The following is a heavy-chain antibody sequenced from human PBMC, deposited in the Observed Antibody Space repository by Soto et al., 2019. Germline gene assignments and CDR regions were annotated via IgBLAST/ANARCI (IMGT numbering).Heavy chain of an antibody. CDR2: ISYDGSNK. D-gene: IGHD7-27*01. J-gene: IGHJ4*02. CDR3: ARDVGSLGILDY. Sequence: GGSLRLSCAASGFTFSSYAMHWVRQAPGKGLEWVAVISYDGSNKYYADSVKGRFTISRDNSKNTLYLQMNSLRAEDTAVYYCARDVGSLGILDYWGQGTLVTVSS. V-gene: IGHV3-30-3*01. CDR1: GFTFSSYA.